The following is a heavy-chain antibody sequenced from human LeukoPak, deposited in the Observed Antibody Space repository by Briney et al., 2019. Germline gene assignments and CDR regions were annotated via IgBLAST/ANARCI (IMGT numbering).Heavy chain of an antibody. Sequence: SETLSLTCTVSGGSISSYYWSWIRQPAGKGLEWIGRIYTSGSTNYNPSLKSRVTMSVDTSKNQFSLKLSSVTAADTAVYYCARGDPVGYCSGGSCYRVSYFDYWGQGTLVTVSS. CDR1: GGSISSYY. CDR3: ARGDPVGYCSGGSCYRVSYFDY. V-gene: IGHV4-4*07. D-gene: IGHD2-15*01. CDR2: IYTSGST. J-gene: IGHJ4*02.